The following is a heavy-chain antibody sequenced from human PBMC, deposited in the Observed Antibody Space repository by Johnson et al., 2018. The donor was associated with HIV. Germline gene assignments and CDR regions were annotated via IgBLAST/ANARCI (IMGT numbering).Heavy chain of an antibody. CDR2: LYSGGNT. J-gene: IGHJ3*02. Sequence: EVQLVESGGGLVQPGGSLRLSCGASGFSVSDSYMNWVRQAPGQGLEWVSVLYSGGNTYYADSVRGRFTISRDTSKNTLYLQMNSLRAEDTAVYYCARDGWGSRGWDDAFDIWGQGTMVTVSS. CDR3: ARDGWGSRGWDDAFDI. D-gene: IGHD6-19*01. CDR1: GFSVSDSY. V-gene: IGHV3-66*01.